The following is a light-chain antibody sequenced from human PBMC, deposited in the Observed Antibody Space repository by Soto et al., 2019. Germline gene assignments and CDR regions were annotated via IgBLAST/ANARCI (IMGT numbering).Light chain of an antibody. CDR3: AAWDDSLSGVV. V-gene: IGLV1-47*01. CDR1: SSNIATNY. CDR2: GNN. J-gene: IGLJ3*02. Sequence: QSVLTQPPSASGTPGQTVTISSSGSSSNIATNYVSWYQQIPGTAPKLLIYGNNQRPSGVPDRFSGSRSGTSASLAISGLLSEDESDYYCAAWDDSLSGVVFGGGTKLTVL.